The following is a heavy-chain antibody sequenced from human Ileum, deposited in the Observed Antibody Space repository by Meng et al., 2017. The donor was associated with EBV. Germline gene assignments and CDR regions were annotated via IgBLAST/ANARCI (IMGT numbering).Heavy chain of an antibody. CDR2: NYYSGTT. D-gene: IGHD1-26*01. J-gene: IGHJ4*02. Sequence: HVPLQEAGPGLVKPSDTLSLTCAVSGYSISATNWCGWIRTPPEEGLEWIGHNYYSGTTYNHPSLKSRVTMSIDPSKNQFSLMLSSATAVDTALYYCARNSESGSYIDYWGLGTLVTVSS. CDR3: ARNSESGSYIDY. V-gene: IGHV4-28*01. CDR1: GYSISATNW.